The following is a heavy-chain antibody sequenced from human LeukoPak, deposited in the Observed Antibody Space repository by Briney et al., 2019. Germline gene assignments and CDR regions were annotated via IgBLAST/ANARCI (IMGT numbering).Heavy chain of an antibody. Sequence: SETLSLTCTVSGGSISSYYWSWIRQPPGKGLEWIGEINHSGSTNYNPSLKSRVTISVDTSKNQFSLKLSSVTAADTAVYYCAIFPLRRDWGSDYFDYWGQGTLVTVSS. J-gene: IGHJ4*02. V-gene: IGHV4-34*01. CDR3: AIFPLRRDWGSDYFDY. D-gene: IGHD7-27*01. CDR1: GGSISSYY. CDR2: INHSGST.